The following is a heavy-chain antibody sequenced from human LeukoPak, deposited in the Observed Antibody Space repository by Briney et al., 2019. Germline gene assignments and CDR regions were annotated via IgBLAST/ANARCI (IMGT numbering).Heavy chain of an antibody. Sequence: GASVKVSCKASGYTFTSYGISWVRQAPGQGLERMGWISAYNGNTNYAQKLQGRVTMTTDTSTSTAYMELRSLRSDDTAVYYCARDDGYCSGGSCYTPNWFDPWGQGTLVTVSS. CDR1: GYTFTSYG. D-gene: IGHD2-15*01. V-gene: IGHV1-18*01. CDR2: ISAYNGNT. CDR3: ARDDGYCSGGSCYTPNWFDP. J-gene: IGHJ5*02.